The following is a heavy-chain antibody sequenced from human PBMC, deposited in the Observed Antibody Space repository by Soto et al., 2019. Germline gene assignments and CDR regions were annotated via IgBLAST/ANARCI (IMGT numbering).Heavy chain of an antibody. V-gene: IGHV4-34*01. J-gene: IGHJ5*02. CDR1: GGSFSGYY. CDR2: INHSGST. CDR3: AGGVVVPAGWFDP. Sequence: QVQLQQWGAGLLKPSETLSLTCAVYGGSFSGYYWSWIRQPPGKGLEWIGEINHSGSTNYNPSLKSRGTISVDTSKNQFSLKLSSVTAADTAVYYCAGGVVVPAGWFDPWGQGTLVTVSS. D-gene: IGHD2-2*01.